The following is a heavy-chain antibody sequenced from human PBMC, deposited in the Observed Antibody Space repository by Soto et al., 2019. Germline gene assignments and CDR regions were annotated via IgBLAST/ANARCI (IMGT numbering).Heavy chain of an antibody. Sequence: PSQTLSLTCAISGDSVSSNSAAWNWIRQSPSRGLEWLGXTXXKXXXXXDXPLSVKSRITINPDTSKNQFSLHLYSVTPEDTAVYYCTGITWFRGMDVWGQGTPVTVSS. D-gene: IGHD3-10*01. CDR2: TXXKXXXXX. CDR1: GDSVSSNSAA. J-gene: IGHJ6*02. V-gene: IGHV6-1*01. CDR3: TGITWFRGMDV.